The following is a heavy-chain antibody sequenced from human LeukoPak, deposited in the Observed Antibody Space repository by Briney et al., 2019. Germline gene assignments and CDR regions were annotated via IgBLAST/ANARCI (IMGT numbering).Heavy chain of an antibody. CDR2: ISSSSTI. CDR1: GFTFSSYS. J-gene: IGHJ4*02. CDR3: ARFFRRWLQSHFDY. Sequence: GGSLRLSCAASGFTFSSYSMNWVRQAPGKGLEWVSYISSSSTIYYADSVKGRFTISRDNAKNSLYLQMNSLRAEDTAVYYCARFFRRWLQSHFDYWGQGTLVTVSS. V-gene: IGHV3-48*01. D-gene: IGHD5-12*01.